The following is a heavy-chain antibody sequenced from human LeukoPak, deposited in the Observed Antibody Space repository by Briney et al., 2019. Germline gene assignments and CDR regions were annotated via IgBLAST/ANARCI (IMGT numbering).Heavy chain of an antibody. CDR2: INPNNGGT. D-gene: IGHD3-22*01. J-gene: IGHJ4*02. V-gene: IGHV1-2*02. CDR3: ARDQNFHGSGGYYGIDC. CDR1: GYTFTGYY. Sequence: GASVKVSCKTSGYTFTGYYIHWVRQAPGQGLEWIGWINPNNGGTNYAQKFQDRVTMTRDTSISTAYMELSRLTSDDKAVYYCARDQNFHGSGGYYGIDCWGQGTLVTVSS.